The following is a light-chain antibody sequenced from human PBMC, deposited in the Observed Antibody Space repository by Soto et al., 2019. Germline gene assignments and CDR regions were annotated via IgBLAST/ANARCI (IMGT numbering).Light chain of an antibody. CDR1: QSVSSY. J-gene: IGKJ1*01. CDR3: HQYGSSPAT. CDR2: DAS. V-gene: IGKV3-11*01. Sequence: EIVLTPSPATLSLSPGERATLSCRASQSVSSYLAWYQQKPGQAPRLLIYDASNRATGIPARFSGSGSGTDFTLTISSLEPEDFAVYYCHQYGSSPATFGQGTKVDIK.